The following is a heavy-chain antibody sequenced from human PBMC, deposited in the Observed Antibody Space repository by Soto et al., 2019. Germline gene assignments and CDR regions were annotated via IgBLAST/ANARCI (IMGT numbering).Heavy chain of an antibody. CDR1: GYTFTSYG. CDR3: ARDIRNIAVAASKYFQH. V-gene: IGHV1-18*01. D-gene: IGHD6-19*01. Sequence: QVQLVQSGAEVKKPGASVKVSCKASGYTFTSYGISWVRQAPGQGLEWMGWISAYNGNTNYAQKLQGRVTMTTDSSTSTAYMELRSLRSDDTAVYYCARDIRNIAVAASKYFQHWGQGTLVTVSA. CDR2: ISAYNGNT. J-gene: IGHJ1*01.